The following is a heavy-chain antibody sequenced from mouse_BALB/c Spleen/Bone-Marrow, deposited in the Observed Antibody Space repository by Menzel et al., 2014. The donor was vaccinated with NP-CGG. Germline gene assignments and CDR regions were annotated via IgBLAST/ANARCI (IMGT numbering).Heavy chain of an antibody. CDR1: GYTFTDKW. CDR2: IDTSDSYI. CDR3: ARGGHDSSLDY. Sequence: LQESGAEFVMPGASVGMSCKASGYTFTDKWMHWVKQRPGQGLEWIGAIDTSDSYINYNQKFKGKASLTVDASSSTAYMHLSSLTSDDSAVYYCARGGHDSSLDYWGQGTSVIVSS. D-gene: IGHD2-4*01. J-gene: IGHJ4*01. V-gene: IGHV1-69*01.